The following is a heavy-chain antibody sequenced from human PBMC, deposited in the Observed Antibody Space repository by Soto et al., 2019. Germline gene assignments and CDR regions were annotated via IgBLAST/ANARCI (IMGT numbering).Heavy chain of an antibody. V-gene: IGHV3-11*01. Sequence: QVQLVESGGGLVKPGGSLRLSCAASGFVFSDYYMSWIRQAQGKGLEWMSYITSGGRTIYYADSVKGRFTISRDNAKNSLYLQMNSLRVEDTAVYYCARDPLVVEAAMGFDYWGQGTLVTVSS. CDR1: GFVFSDYY. J-gene: IGHJ4*02. CDR2: ITSGGRTI. D-gene: IGHD2-21*02. CDR3: ARDPLVVEAAMGFDY.